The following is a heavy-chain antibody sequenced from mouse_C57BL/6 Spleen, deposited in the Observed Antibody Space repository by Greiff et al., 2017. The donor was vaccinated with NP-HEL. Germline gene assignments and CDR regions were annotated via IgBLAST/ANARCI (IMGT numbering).Heavy chain of an antibody. CDR3: ARRGTNWYYFDY. D-gene: IGHD4-1*01. Sequence: QVQLQQSGAELARPGASVKLSCKASGYTFTSYGISWVKQRTGQGLEWIGEIYPRSGNTYYNEKFKGKATLTADKSSSTAYMELRSLTSEDSAVYFCARRGTNWYYFDYWGQGTTLTVSS. CDR1: GYTFTSYG. J-gene: IGHJ2*01. CDR2: IYPRSGNT. V-gene: IGHV1-81*01.